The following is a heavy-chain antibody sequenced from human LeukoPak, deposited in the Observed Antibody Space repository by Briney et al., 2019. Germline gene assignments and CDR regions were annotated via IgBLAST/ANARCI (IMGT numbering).Heavy chain of an antibody. V-gene: IGHV1-2*02. CDR3: ARIPLKVRGVIEPFDY. CDR1: GYTFTGYY. CDR2: INPNSGGT. Sequence: ASVKVSCKASGYTFTGYYMHWVRQAPGQGLEWMGWINPNSGGTNYAQKFQGRVTMTTDTSTSTAYMELRSLRSDDTAVYYCARIPLKVRGVIEPFDYWGQGTLVTVSS. J-gene: IGHJ4*02. D-gene: IGHD3-10*01.